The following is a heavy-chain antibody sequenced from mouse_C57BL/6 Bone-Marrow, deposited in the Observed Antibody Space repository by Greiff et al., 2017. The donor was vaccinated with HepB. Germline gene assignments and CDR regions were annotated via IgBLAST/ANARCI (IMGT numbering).Heavy chain of an antibody. CDR2: IYPGSGST. V-gene: IGHV1-55*01. CDR1: GYTFTSYW. CDR3: ATIVTTRAYYYAMDY. J-gene: IGHJ4*01. D-gene: IGHD2-1*01. Sequence: QVQLQQPGAELVKPGASVKMSCKASGYTFTSYWITWVKQRPGQGLEWIGDIYPGSGSTNYNEKFKSKATLTVDTSSSTAYMQLSSLTSEDSAVYYWATIVTTRAYYYAMDYWGQGTSVTVSS.